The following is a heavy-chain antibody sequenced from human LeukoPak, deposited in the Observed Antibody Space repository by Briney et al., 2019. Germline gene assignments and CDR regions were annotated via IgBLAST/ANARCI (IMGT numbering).Heavy chain of an antibody. V-gene: IGHV5-10-1*01. Sequence: GGSLKISCKGSGYSFTSYWISWVRQMPGKGLEWMGRIDPSDSYTNYSPSFQGHVTISADKSISTAYLQWSSLKASDTAMYYCARHGQQLDANYFDYWGQGTLVTVSS. CDR3: ARHGQQLDANYFDY. J-gene: IGHJ4*02. CDR1: GYSFTSYW. CDR2: IDPSDSYT. D-gene: IGHD6-13*01.